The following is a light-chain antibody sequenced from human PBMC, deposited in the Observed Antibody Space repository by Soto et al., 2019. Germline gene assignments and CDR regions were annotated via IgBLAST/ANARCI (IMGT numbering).Light chain of an antibody. V-gene: IGKV3-11*01. CDR3: QQPSNWPPFT. CDR2: DAS. Sequence: EIVLTQSPATLSLSPGEIATLSCRASQSVSSYLAWYQQNPGQAPTLRIYDASNRATGIPARFSGSGSGPASTLTISSLEPDDFPVYYSQQPSNWPPFTCGPGTKVDI. J-gene: IGKJ3*01. CDR1: QSVSSY.